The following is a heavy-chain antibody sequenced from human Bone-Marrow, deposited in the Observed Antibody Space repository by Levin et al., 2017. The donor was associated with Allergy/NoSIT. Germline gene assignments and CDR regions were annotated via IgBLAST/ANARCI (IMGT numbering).Heavy chain of an antibody. D-gene: IGHD6-19*01. CDR3: ARISSAAFDI. CDR1: GSTFTDYF. J-gene: IGHJ3*02. CDR2: INPNSGDT. Sequence: TTGGSLRLSCKASGSTFTDYFIHWVRLAPGQGLEWMGWINPNSGDTDSAQNFQDRVTMTRDTSISTAYMELSSLTSNDTALYYCARISSAAFDIWGQGTVVTVSS. V-gene: IGHV1-2*02.